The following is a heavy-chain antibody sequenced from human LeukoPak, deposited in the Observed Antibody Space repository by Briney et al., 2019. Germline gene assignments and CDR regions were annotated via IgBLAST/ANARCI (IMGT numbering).Heavy chain of an antibody. D-gene: IGHD2-8*01. CDR1: GFTVSSNS. Sequence: GGSLRLSCTVSGFTVSSNSMSWVRQAPGKGLEWVSFIYSDNTHYSDSVKGRFTISRDNSKNTLYLQMNSLRAEDTAVYYRTKLARAPRDFDYWGQGTLVTVSS. CDR2: IYSDNT. CDR3: TKLARAPRDFDY. V-gene: IGHV3-53*01. J-gene: IGHJ4*01.